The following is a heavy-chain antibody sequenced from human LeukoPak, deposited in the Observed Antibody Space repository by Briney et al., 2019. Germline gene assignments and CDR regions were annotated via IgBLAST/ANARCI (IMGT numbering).Heavy chain of an antibody. CDR3: ARWGYSSSWYYFDY. Sequence: GGSLRLSCAASGFTFSNYAMSWVRQAPGKGLEWVSAMSGSGGATHYADSVKGRFTISRDNSKNTLYLQMNSLRAEDTAVYYCARWGYSSSWYYFDYWGQGTLVTVSS. CDR2: MSGSGGAT. D-gene: IGHD6-13*01. V-gene: IGHV3-23*01. J-gene: IGHJ4*02. CDR1: GFTFSNYA.